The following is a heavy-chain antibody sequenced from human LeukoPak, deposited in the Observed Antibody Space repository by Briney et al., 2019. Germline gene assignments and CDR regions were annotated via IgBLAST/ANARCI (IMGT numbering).Heavy chain of an antibody. Sequence: SGGSLRLSCAASGFTFSSYWMRWVRQAPGKGLEGVASIKQDGSEKYYVDSVRGRFSISRDNAKNSLYLQMNSLRAEDTAVYYCARALDCSGGSCYLYYYYYYGMDVWGQGTTVTVSS. CDR3: ARALDCSGGSCYLYYYYYYGMDV. D-gene: IGHD2-15*01. V-gene: IGHV3-7*02. J-gene: IGHJ6*02. CDR2: IKQDGSEK. CDR1: GFTFSSYW.